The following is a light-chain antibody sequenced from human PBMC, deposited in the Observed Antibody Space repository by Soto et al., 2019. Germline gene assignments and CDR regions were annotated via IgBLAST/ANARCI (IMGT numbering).Light chain of an antibody. V-gene: IGKV1-6*01. Sequence: AIKMTQSPSSLSASAGASVTITCRASQCISNDLGWYQQKPGKAPKLLIYAASSLQSGVPSRFSGSGSGTDFTLTISSLQPEDFATYYCLQDYNYPRTFGQGTKVEIK. CDR3: LQDYNYPRT. CDR1: QCISND. CDR2: AAS. J-gene: IGKJ1*01.